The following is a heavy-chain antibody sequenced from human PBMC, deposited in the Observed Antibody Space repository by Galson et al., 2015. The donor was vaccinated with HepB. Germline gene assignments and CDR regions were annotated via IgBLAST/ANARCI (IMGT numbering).Heavy chain of an antibody. V-gene: IGHV7-4-1*02. J-gene: IGHJ3*02. CDR3: ARGKEEYYYGSGSYGDAFDI. D-gene: IGHD3-10*01. CDR2: VNTNTGNP. Sequence: SVKVSCKASGYAFPTYVMNWVRQAPGQGLEWMGWVNTNTGNPTYAQGFTGRFVFSFDTSVSTAYLQISSLKAEDTAVYYCARGKEEYYYGSGSYGDAFDIWGQGTMVTVSS. CDR1: GYAFPTYV.